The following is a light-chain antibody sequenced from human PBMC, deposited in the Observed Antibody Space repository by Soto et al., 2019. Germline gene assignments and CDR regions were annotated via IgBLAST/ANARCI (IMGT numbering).Light chain of an antibody. CDR1: SDINVGSYN. CDR2: YYSDSDK. CDR3: MIRPSNAYVV. V-gene: IGLV5-37*01. Sequence: QAVVTQPPSSSASPGESARLTCTLPSDINVGSYNIYWYQQKQGSPPRYLLYYYSDSDKGQGSGVPSRFSGSKDASANTGILLTSGLQSEDEADYYCMIRPSNAYVVFGGGTKVTVL. J-gene: IGLJ2*01.